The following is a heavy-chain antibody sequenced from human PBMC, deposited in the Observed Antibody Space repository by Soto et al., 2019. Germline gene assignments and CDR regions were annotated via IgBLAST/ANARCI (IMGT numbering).Heavy chain of an antibody. V-gene: IGHV4-59*01. CDR3: AMLARFALRYFDWLSGRRGYYYGMDV. J-gene: IGHJ6*02. CDR2: IYDSGST. CDR1: GGSISSYY. Sequence: SETLSLTCTVSGGSISSYYWSWIRQPPGKGLEWIGYIYDSGSTNYNPSLKSRVTISVDTSKHQFSLKLSSVTAAVTDVYYCAMLARFALRYFDWLSGRRGYYYGMDVWGQGTTVTVSS. D-gene: IGHD3-9*01.